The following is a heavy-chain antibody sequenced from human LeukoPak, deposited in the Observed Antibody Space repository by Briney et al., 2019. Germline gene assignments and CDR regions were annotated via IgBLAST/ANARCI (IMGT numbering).Heavy chain of an antibody. CDR1: GFTFSSYW. CDR2: IKQDGSEK. V-gene: IGHV3-7*01. J-gene: IGHJ3*02. CDR3: ARVASITIFGVALLGAFDI. Sequence: GGSLRLSCAASGFTFSSYWLSWVRQAPGKGLEWVANIKQDGSEKYYVDSVKGRFTISRDNAKNSLYLQMNSLRAEDTAVYYCARVASITIFGVALLGAFDIWGQGTMVTVSS. D-gene: IGHD3-3*01.